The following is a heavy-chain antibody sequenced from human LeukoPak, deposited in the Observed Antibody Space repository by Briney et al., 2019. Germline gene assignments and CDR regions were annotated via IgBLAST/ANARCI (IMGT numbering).Heavy chain of an antibody. CDR1: GYTFTGYY. Sequence: ASVKVSCKASGYTFTGYYMHWVRQAPGQGIEWMGWINPNSGSTSYAQKFQGRVTMTRDMSTSTVYMELSSLRSEDTAVYYCARSALAYCGGDCYSANWYFDLWGRGTLVTVSS. D-gene: IGHD2-21*02. CDR2: INPNSGST. V-gene: IGHV1-46*01. CDR3: ARSALAYCGGDCYSANWYFDL. J-gene: IGHJ2*01.